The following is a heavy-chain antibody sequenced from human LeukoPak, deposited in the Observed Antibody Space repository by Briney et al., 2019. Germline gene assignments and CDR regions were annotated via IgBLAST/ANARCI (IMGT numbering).Heavy chain of an antibody. V-gene: IGHV1-46*01. D-gene: IGHD1-26*01. J-gene: IGHJ4*02. CDR2: INPSGGST. CDR3: ASHAGDLGSYYWGFDY. Sequence: ASVKVSCKASGYTFTGYYMHWVRQAPGQGLEWMGIINPSGGSTSYAQKFQGRVTMTRDTSTSTVYMELSSLRSEDTAVYYCASHAGDLGSYYWGFDYWGQGTLVTVSS. CDR1: GYTFTGYY.